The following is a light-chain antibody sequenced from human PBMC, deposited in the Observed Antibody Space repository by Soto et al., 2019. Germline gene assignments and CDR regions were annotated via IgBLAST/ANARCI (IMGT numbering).Light chain of an antibody. CDR1: SSDVGGYNY. Sequence: QSALTQPASVSGSPGQSIAISCTGTSSDVGGYNYVAWYQQYPGKAPKLMIFDVSNRPSGVSSRFSGSKSGNTASLTISGLQAEDEADYYCSSYTRSSTLIFGGGTKVTVL. CDR3: SSYTRSSTLI. CDR2: DVS. V-gene: IGLV2-14*01. J-gene: IGLJ2*01.